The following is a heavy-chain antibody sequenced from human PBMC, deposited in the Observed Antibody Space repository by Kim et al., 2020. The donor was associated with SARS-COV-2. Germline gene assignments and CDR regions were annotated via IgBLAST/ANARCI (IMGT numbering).Heavy chain of an antibody. D-gene: IGHD1-26*01. V-gene: IGHV3-23*01. CDR1: GFAFSTYG. J-gene: IGHJ4*02. CDR2: ISGSGGVT. CDR3: AKGATGSYDY. Sequence: GGSLRLSCAASGFAFSTYGMSWVHQAPGRGLEWVSYISGSGGVTHYADSVKGRFTISIDNSKNTLYLQMNSLRAEDTAVFYCAKGATGSYDYWGQGTLVTVSS.